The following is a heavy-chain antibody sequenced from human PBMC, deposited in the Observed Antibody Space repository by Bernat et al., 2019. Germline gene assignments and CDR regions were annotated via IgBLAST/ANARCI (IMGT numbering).Heavy chain of an antibody. J-gene: IGHJ4*02. Sequence: EVQLLESGGGLVQPGGSLRLSCAASGFTFTTYGMSWVRQAPGTGLEWVSAISASGGGTYYADSVKGRFTISRDNSKNTLYVQMNSLRAEDTAVYYCAVGLRICGGDCLWGQGTQVTVSS. D-gene: IGHD2-21*02. CDR1: GFTFTTYG. CDR2: ISASGGGT. CDR3: AVGLRICGGDCL. V-gene: IGHV3-23*01.